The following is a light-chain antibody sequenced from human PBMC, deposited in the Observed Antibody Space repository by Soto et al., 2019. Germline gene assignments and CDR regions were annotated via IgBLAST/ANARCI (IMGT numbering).Light chain of an antibody. CDR2: GAS. Sequence: EVVMTQSPATLSVSPGETATLSCRASQSVSIKIAWYLQRPGQASRLLIYGASTRATGIPARFSGSGSGTEFTLTITSLHSEDFAVYYCQQYNSWPLTFGGGTKVEIK. CDR1: QSVSIK. J-gene: IGKJ4*01. V-gene: IGKV3-15*01. CDR3: QQYNSWPLT.